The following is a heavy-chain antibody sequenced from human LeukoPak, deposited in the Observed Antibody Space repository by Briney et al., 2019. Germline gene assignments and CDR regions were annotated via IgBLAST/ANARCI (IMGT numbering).Heavy chain of an antibody. CDR3: ARGECSGGSRLSTFDY. V-gene: IGHV3-33*01. CDR2: IWYDGSNT. D-gene: IGHD2-15*01. Sequence: AGRSLRLSCAASGFTFSSYGIHWVRQAPGKGLEWVAVIWYDGSNTYYADSVKGRFTISRDNSKNTLYLQMNSLRAEDTAVYYCARGECSGGSRLSTFDYWGQGTLVTVSS. J-gene: IGHJ4*02. CDR1: GFTFSSYG.